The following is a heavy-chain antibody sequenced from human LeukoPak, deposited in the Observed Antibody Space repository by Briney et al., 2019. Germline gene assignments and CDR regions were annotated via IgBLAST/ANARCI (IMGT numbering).Heavy chain of an antibody. Sequence: ASVKVSCRACGYTFIGYFMHWVRQAPGQGLEWMGWINPNSGDTNYAQKFKGRVTMTRDTSISAAYMELSSLRFDDTAVYYCSRAADVVLVPPSDDWGQGTLVTVSS. D-gene: IGHD2-8*02. CDR2: INPNSGDT. CDR3: SRAADVVLVPPSDD. J-gene: IGHJ4*02. V-gene: IGHV1-2*02. CDR1: GYTFIGYF.